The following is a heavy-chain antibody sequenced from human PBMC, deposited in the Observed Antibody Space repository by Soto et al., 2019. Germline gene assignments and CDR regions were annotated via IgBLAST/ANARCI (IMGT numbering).Heavy chain of an antibody. CDR1: GFTFSSYA. D-gene: IGHD1-26*01. CDR2: ISGSGGST. J-gene: IGHJ4*02. Sequence: GGSLRLSCAASGFTFSSYAMSWVRQAPGKGLEWVSAISGSGGSTYYADSVKGRFTISRDNSKNTLYLQMNSLRAEATAVYYCARQSIVGATTLVDYWGQGTLVTVSS. V-gene: IGHV3-23*01. CDR3: ARQSIVGATTLVDY.